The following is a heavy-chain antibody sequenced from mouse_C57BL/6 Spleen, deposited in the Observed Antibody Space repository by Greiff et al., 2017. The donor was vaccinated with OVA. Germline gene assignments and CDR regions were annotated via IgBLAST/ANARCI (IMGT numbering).Heavy chain of an antibody. D-gene: IGHD2-3*01. V-gene: IGHV5-17*01. J-gene: IGHJ3*01. CDR2: ISSGSSTI. CDR1: GFTFSDYG. Sequence: DVQLVESGGGLVKPGGSLKLSCAASGFTFSDYGMHWVRQAPEKGLEWVAYISSGSSTIYYADTVKGRFTISRDNAKNTLFLQMTSLRSEDTAMYYCAKGSYDGYFLWFAYWGQGTLVTVSA. CDR3: AKGSYDGYFLWFAY.